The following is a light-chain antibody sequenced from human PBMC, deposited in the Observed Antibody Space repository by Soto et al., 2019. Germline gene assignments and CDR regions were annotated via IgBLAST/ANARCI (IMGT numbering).Light chain of an antibody. CDR3: QQYNDWPRT. CDR1: QSVSSN. CDR2: GAS. J-gene: IGKJ1*01. Sequence: IVLTQSPGTLSLSPGERATLSCRASQSVSSNLAWYQQKPGQAPRLLIYGASTRATDIPVRFSGSGSGTEFTLTISSLQSEDFAVYYCQQYNDWPRTFGQGTKVDIK. V-gene: IGKV3-15*01.